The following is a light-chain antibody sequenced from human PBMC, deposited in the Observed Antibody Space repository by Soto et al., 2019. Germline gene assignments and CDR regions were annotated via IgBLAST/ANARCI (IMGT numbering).Light chain of an antibody. CDR3: AVWDDSLSGRF. J-gene: IGLJ2*01. Sequence: QSVLTQPPSASGTPGQRVTISCSGSSSNIGTNYVYWFQQLPGTAPTLLIYRNDQRPSGVPDRFSGSKSGTSASLAISGLRSEDEADYYCAVWDDSLSGRFFGGGTKVTVL. V-gene: IGLV1-47*01. CDR1: SSNIGTNY. CDR2: RND.